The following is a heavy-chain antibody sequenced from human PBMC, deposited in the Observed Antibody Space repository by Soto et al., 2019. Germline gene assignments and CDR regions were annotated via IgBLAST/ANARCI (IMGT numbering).Heavy chain of an antibody. J-gene: IGHJ4*02. CDR1: GGTFSSYT. CDR3: ARQGSGSYYPFDY. D-gene: IGHD1-26*01. CDR2: IIPILGIA. V-gene: IGHV1-69*02. Sequence: QVQLVQSGAEVKKPGSSVKVSCKASGGTFSSYTISWVRQAPGQGLEWMGRIIPILGIANYAQKFQGRVTITPDKITSTAYMELSSLRSEDTAVYYCARQGSGSYYPFDYWGQGTLVTVSS.